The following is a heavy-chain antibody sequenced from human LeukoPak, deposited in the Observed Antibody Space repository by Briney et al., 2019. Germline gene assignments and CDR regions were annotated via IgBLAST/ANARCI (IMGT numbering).Heavy chain of an antibody. CDR3: ARDTPNCSGGSCYSGDAFDI. Sequence: ASVKVSCKASGYTFTNYYMQWVRQAPGQGLEWMGIINPSGGSTSYAQKFQGRVTMTRDTSTSTVYMELSSLRSEDSAVYYCARDTPNCSGGSCYSGDAFDIWGQGTMVTVSS. D-gene: IGHD2-15*01. V-gene: IGHV1-46*03. CDR2: INPSGGST. CDR1: GYTFTNYY. J-gene: IGHJ3*02.